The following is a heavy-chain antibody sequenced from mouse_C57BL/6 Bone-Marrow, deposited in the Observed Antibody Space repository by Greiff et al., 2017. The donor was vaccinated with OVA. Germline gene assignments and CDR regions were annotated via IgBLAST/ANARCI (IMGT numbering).Heavy chain of an antibody. J-gene: IGHJ2*01. V-gene: IGHV2-2*01. Sequence: VKLMESGPGLVQPSQSLSITCTVSGFSLTSYGVHWVRQSPGKGLEWLGVIWSGGSTDYNAAFISRLSISKDNSKSQVFFKMNSLQADDTAIYYCARNWGLRRELYYFDYWGQGTTLTVSS. CDR3: ARNWGLRRELYYFDY. D-gene: IGHD2-4*01. CDR1: GFSLTSYG. CDR2: IWSGGST.